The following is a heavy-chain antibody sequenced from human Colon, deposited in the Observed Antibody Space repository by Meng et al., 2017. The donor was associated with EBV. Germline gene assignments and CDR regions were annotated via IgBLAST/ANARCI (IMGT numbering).Heavy chain of an antibody. CDR3: ARAEYYNWFDP. CDR2: IYYSGST. J-gene: IGHJ5*02. D-gene: IGHD1-14*01. Sequence: QVQLQESGPGLVKPSXXXXXTCTVSGGSISSGGYYWSWIRQHPGKGLEWIGYIYYSGSTYYNPSLKSRVTISIDTSKNQFSLKLSSVTAADTAVYYCARAEYYNWFDPWGQGTLVTVSS. CDR1: GGSISSGGYY. V-gene: IGHV4-30-4*08.